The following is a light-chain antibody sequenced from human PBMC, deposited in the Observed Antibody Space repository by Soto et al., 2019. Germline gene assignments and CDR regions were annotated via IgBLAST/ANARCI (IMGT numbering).Light chain of an antibody. CDR2: GAS. CDR3: QQYGSSLTWT. V-gene: IGKV3-20*01. CDR1: QSVNGNY. Sequence: EIVLTQSPGTLSLSPGERATLSCRASQSVNGNYLAWYQQKPGQAPRLFIYGASSRATGIPDRFTGSGSGTDFTLTISRLEPEDFAVYYCQQYGSSLTWTFGQGTKVDI. J-gene: IGKJ1*01.